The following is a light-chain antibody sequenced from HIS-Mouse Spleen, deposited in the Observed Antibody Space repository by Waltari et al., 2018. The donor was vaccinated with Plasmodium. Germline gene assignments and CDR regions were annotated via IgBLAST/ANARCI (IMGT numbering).Light chain of an antibody. Sequence: AIQLTQSPSSLSASVGDRVTITCRASQGISSALTWYQQKPGKAPKLLIYDSASLESGVPSRFSGSGSGTDFTLTISSLQPEDFATYYCQQFNSYPITFGQGTRLEIK. V-gene: IGKV1-13*02. CDR1: QGISSA. CDR3: QQFNSYPIT. CDR2: DSA. J-gene: IGKJ5*01.